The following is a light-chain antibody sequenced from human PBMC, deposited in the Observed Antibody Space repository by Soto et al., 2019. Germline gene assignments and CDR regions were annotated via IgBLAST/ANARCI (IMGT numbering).Light chain of an antibody. Sequence: DIQMTQSPSSLSASVGDTVTITCRASQGISSSLAWYQQKAGKVPDLLIYAASTLQSGAPSHFSGSGSGTDFTLTISSLQPEDVATYYCQEYHSPPFTFGPGTRVEIK. V-gene: IGKV1-27*01. CDR1: QGISSS. CDR3: QEYHSPPFT. J-gene: IGKJ3*01. CDR2: AAS.